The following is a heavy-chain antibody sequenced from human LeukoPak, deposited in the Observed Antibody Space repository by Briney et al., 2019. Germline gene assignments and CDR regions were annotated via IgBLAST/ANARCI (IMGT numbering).Heavy chain of an antibody. Sequence: AASVKVSCKASGYTFTSYGISWVRQAPGQGLEWMGIINPSGGSTTYAQKFQGRLTMTSDTSTSTVYMELSSLRSEDTAVYYCARSSAYYNEADMWGQGTMVTVSS. CDR2: INPSGGST. V-gene: IGHV1-46*01. CDR1: GYTFTSYG. J-gene: IGHJ3*02. D-gene: IGHD3-9*01. CDR3: ARSSAYYNEADM.